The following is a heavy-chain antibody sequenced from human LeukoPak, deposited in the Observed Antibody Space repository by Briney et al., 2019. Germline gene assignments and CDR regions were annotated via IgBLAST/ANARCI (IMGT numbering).Heavy chain of an antibody. V-gene: IGHV4-59*01. CDR3: ARCDRYGGNTEFLFDY. D-gene: IGHD4-23*01. Sequence: SETLSLTCTVSGGSISSYYWSWIRQPPGKGLEWIGYFYYSGSTNYNPSLKSRVTISVDTSKNQFSLKLSSVTAADTAVYYCARCDRYGGNTEFLFDYWGQGTLVTVSS. J-gene: IGHJ4*02. CDR2: FYYSGST. CDR1: GGSISSYY.